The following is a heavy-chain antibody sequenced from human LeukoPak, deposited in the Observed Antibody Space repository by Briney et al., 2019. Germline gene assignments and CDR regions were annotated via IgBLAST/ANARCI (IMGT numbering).Heavy chain of an antibody. CDR1: GFTFSSYW. J-gene: IGHJ3*02. CDR3: ARDWGSHGSRAFDI. D-gene: IGHD3-16*01. V-gene: IGHV3-7*01. CDR2: IKQDGSEK. Sequence: PGGSLRLSCAASGFTFSSYWMSWVRQAPGKGLEWVANIKQDGSEKYYVDSVKGRFTISRDNAKNSLYLQMNSLRAEDTAVYYCARDWGSHGSRAFDIWGQGTMVTVSS.